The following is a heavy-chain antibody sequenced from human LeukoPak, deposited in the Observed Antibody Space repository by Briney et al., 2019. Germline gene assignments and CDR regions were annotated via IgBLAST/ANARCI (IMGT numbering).Heavy chain of an antibody. CDR3: ARESRESCAAFDI. CDR1: GFTFSSYG. J-gene: IGHJ3*02. CDR2: ISYDGSNK. Sequence: GGSLRLSCAASGFTFSSYGMHWVRQAPGKGLEWVAVISYDGSNKYYADSVKGRFTISRDNSKNTLYLQMNSLRAEDTAVYYCARESRESCAAFDIWGQGTMVTVSS. V-gene: IGHV3-30*03.